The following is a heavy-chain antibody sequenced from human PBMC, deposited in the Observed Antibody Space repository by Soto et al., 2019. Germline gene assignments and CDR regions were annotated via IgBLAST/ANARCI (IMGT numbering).Heavy chain of an antibody. CDR2: IYYSGST. CDR1: VGSISSGGYS. J-gene: IGHJ4*02. D-gene: IGHD2-15*01. Sequence: QVQLQESGPGLVKPSQTLSLPCPVSVGSISSGGYSWSWFRQHPGKGLEWIGYIYYSGSTYYNPSLKSRVTISVDTSKNQFSLKLSSVTAADTAVYYCARRRGGGDFDYWGQGTLVTVSS. V-gene: IGHV4-31*03. CDR3: ARRRGGGDFDY.